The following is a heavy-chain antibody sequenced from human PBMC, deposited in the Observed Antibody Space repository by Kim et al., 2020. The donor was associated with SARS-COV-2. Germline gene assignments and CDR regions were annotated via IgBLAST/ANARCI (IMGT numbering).Heavy chain of an antibody. Sequence: GGSLILSCAASGFTFSSYGMHWVRQAPGKGLEWVAVISYDGSNKYYADSVKGRFTISRDNSKNTLYLQMNSLRAEDTAVYYCAKKTAYCSGGSCYVLPPDYWGQGTLVTVSS. V-gene: IGHV3-30*18. CDR3: AKKTAYCSGGSCYVLPPDY. CDR2: ISYDGSNK. CDR1: GFTFSSYG. D-gene: IGHD2-15*01. J-gene: IGHJ4*02.